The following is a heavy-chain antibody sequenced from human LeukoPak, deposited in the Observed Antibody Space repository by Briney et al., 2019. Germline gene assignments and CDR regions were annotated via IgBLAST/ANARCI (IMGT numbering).Heavy chain of an antibody. Sequence: PSETLSLTCTVSGGSISSYHWSWIRQPPGKGLEWIGYIYYSGSTNYNPSLKSRVTISVDTSKNQFSLKLSSVTAADTAVYYCATFTEGGASSWGKGTTVTVSS. J-gene: IGHJ6*04. CDR2: IYYSGST. D-gene: IGHD3-16*01. V-gene: IGHV4-59*01. CDR1: GGSISSYH. CDR3: ATFTEGGASS.